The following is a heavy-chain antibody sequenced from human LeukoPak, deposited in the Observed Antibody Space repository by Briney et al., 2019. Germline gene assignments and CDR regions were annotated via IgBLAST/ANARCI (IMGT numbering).Heavy chain of an antibody. V-gene: IGHV3-33*01. CDR3: ARGSSYSSGWYPNSDFDY. Sequence: GGSLRLSCAASGFSFSTYGMHWARQAPGKGLEWVAVIWYDGSKAYYADSVTGRFTISRDNSNNRVYLQMNSLRAEDTAVYCCARGSSYSSGWYPNSDFDYWGQGTLVTVSS. CDR1: GFSFSTYG. CDR2: IWYDGSKA. J-gene: IGHJ4*02. D-gene: IGHD6-19*01.